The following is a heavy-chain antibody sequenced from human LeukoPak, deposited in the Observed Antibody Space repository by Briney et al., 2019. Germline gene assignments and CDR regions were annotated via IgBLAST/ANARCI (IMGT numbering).Heavy chain of an antibody. Sequence: SETLSLTCAVYGGSFSGYYWSWIRQPPGKGLEWIGEINHSGSTNYNPSLKSRVTISLDTSKNQFSLKLSSVTAADTAVYYCARTYYDSSGYTDAFDIWGQGTMVTVSS. D-gene: IGHD3-22*01. V-gene: IGHV4-34*01. CDR2: INHSGST. J-gene: IGHJ3*02. CDR3: ARTYYDSSGYTDAFDI. CDR1: GGSFSGYY.